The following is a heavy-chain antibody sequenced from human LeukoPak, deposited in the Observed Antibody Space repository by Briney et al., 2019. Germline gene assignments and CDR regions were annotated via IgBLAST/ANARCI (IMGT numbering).Heavy chain of an antibody. CDR1: GYTFTSYD. V-gene: IGHV1-8*01. CDR3: ARESAGLRLYFDY. D-gene: IGHD6-25*01. CDR2: INPNSGNT. J-gene: IGHJ4*02. Sequence: GASVKVSCKASGYTFTSYDINWVRQATGQGLEWMGWINPNSGNTGYAQKFQGRVTITRDTSASTAYMELSSLRSEDTAVYYCARESAGLRLYFDYWGQGTLVTVSS.